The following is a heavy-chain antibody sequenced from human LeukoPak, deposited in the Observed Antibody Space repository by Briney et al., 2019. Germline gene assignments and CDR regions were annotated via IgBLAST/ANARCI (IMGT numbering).Heavy chain of an antibody. V-gene: IGHV4-38-2*02. CDR3: ARATPLGTDP. D-gene: IGHD1-1*01. Sequence: PSETLSLTCTVSGYSISSGYYWGWIRQPPGKGLEWIGSIYHSGSTYYNPSLKSRVTISVDTSKNQFSLKLSSVTAADTAVYYCARATPLGTDPWGQGTLVTVSS. CDR1: GYSISSGYY. J-gene: IGHJ5*02. CDR2: IYHSGST.